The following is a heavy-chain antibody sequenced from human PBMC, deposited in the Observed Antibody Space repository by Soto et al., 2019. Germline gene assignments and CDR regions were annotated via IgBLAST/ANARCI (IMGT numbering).Heavy chain of an antibody. V-gene: IGHV3-53*01. CDR3: ARTAGGTYASAEYFQH. D-gene: IGHD6-13*01. J-gene: IGHJ1*01. CDR1: GFTVSSNY. Sequence: GGSRRLSCAASGFTVSSNYMSWVRQAPGKGLEWVSVIYSGGSTYYADSVKGRFTISRDNSKNTLYLQMNSLRAEDTAVYYCARTAGGTYASAEYFQHWGQGSLVTVSS. CDR2: IYSGGST.